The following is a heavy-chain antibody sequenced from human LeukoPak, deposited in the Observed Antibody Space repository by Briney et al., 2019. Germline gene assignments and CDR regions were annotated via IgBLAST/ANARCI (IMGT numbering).Heavy chain of an antibody. D-gene: IGHD1-26*01. V-gene: IGHV4-61*01. Sequence: SETLSLTCTVSGGSISSSNYYWSWIRQPPGKGLEWIGYIYYSGSTNYNPSLKSRVTISVDTSKNQFSLKLSSVTAADTAVYYCARGRVGATLYFDYWGQGTLVTVSS. J-gene: IGHJ4*02. CDR2: IYYSGST. CDR1: GGSISSSNYY. CDR3: ARGRVGATLYFDY.